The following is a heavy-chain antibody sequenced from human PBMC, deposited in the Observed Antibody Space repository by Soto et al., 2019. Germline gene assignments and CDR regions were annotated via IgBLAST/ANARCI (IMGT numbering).Heavy chain of an antibody. CDR1: EVQCSGPC. D-gene: IGHD2-8*02. V-gene: IGHV3-23*01. J-gene: IGHJ3*02. Sequence: GGPPILCSAASEVQCSGPCRSWVRPDPGKGLEWVSAVSANGQGIYYADSVKGRFTISRDNSKNTVFLQMNSLTAGDTAVYYCAKATATGGGAFDICGQGTMVYVS. CDR2: VSANGQGI. CDR3: AKATATGGGAFDI.